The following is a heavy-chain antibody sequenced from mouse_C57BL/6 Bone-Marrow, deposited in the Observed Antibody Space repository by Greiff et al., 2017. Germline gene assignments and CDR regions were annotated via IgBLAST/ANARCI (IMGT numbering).Heavy chain of an antibody. CDR2: IRNKANGYTT. CDR3: ARELTTVADY. Sequence: EVKLVESGGGLVQPGGSLSLSCAASGFTFTDYYMSWVRQPPGMALEWLGFIRNKANGYTTEYSASVMGRFTISRDNSQSILYLQMNALRAEDSATYYCARELTTVADYWGQGTTLTVSS. J-gene: IGHJ2*01. D-gene: IGHD1-1*01. CDR1: GFTFTDYY. V-gene: IGHV7-3*01.